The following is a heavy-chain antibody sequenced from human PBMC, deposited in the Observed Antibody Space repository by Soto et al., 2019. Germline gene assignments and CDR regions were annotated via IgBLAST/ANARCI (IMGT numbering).Heavy chain of an antibody. J-gene: IGHJ4*02. Sequence: GGSLRLSCAASGFTFSSYAMSWVRQAPGKGLEWVSAISGSGGSKYYADSVKGRFTISRDNSKNTLYLQMNSLRAEDTAVYYCAKRLRFLEWFFDYWGQGTLVTVSS. CDR3: AKRLRFLEWFFDY. CDR2: ISGSGGSK. D-gene: IGHD3-3*01. V-gene: IGHV3-23*01. CDR1: GFTFSSYA.